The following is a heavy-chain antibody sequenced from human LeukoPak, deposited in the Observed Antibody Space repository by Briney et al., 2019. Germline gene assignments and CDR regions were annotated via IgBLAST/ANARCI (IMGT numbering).Heavy chain of an antibody. V-gene: IGHV1-2*02. Sequence: ASVKVSCKASGYTFTSYAMNWVRQAPGQGLEWMGWINPNSGGTNYAQKFRGRVTMTRDTSISTAYMELSRLRSDDTAVYYCAKDSAKKYDDYWGQGTLVTVSS. D-gene: IGHD2/OR15-2a*01. CDR3: AKDSAKKYDDY. CDR2: INPNSGGT. J-gene: IGHJ4*02. CDR1: GYTFTSYA.